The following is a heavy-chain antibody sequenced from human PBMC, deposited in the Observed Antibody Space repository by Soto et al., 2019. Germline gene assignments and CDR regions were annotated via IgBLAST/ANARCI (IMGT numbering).Heavy chain of an antibody. V-gene: IGHV3-11*01. CDR3: AKMSIENYYDPVFS. CDR1: GFTFSDYY. J-gene: IGHJ4*02. Sequence: QVQLVESGGGLVKTSGSLRIACAASGFTFSDYYMSWVRQAPGKGLEWVSYISSTGNTIYYADSVKGRFTISRDNAKNSLYLQMNSLIAEDTALYFCAKMSIENYYDPVFSWGQGTLVTVSS. D-gene: IGHD3-22*01. CDR2: ISSTGNTI.